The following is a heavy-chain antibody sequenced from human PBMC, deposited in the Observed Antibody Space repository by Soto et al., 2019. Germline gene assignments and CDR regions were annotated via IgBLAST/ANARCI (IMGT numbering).Heavy chain of an antibody. CDR1: GFSLSGYW. J-gene: IGHJ4*02. D-gene: IGHD2-21*01. V-gene: IGHV3-74*01. CDR2: INSEGSRT. CDR3: TRAFLPGNY. Sequence: EVQLVESGGGLVQPGGSLKLSCAASGFSLSGYWMHWVRQAPGKGLVWVSRINSEGSRTDYADSVKGRFTISRDNAKNTLSLQMNSLIAEDTAVYYCTRAFLPGNYWGQGTLVTVSS.